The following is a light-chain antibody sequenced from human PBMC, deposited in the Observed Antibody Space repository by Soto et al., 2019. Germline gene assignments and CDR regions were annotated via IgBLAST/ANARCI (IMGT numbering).Light chain of an antibody. J-gene: IGKJ4*01. CDR2: WAS. CDR3: QQYYSSPLT. CDR1: RSVLYKSNNKNH. Sequence: DIVMTQSPDSLAVSLGERATMNCRCSRSVLYKSNNKNHLAWYQHKPGQPPKLLIYWASTRESGVPDRFSGSGSGTDFTLTISSLQAEDVAVYYCQQYYSSPLTFGGGTKVDIK. V-gene: IGKV4-1*01.